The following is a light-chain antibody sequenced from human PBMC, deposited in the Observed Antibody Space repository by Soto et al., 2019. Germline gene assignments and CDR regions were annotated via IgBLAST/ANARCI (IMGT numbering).Light chain of an antibody. V-gene: IGLV1-44*01. Sequence: QSVLTQPPSASGTPGQRVTISCSGSSSNIGSNTVNWYQQLPGTAPKLLIYSNNQRPSGVPDRFSGSKSGTSASLAISGLQSEDDGDYYCAAWDDSLNGYVFGTGTKLTVL. CDR3: AAWDDSLNGYV. CDR1: SSNIGSNT. CDR2: SNN. J-gene: IGLJ1*01.